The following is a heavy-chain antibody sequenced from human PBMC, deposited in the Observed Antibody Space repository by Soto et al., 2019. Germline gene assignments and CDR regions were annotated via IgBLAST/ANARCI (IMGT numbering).Heavy chain of an antibody. CDR2: ISYDGSNK. V-gene: IGHV3-30*03. CDR1: GFTFSSYG. CDR3: AREVGQQLHGALDV. Sequence: QVQLVESGGGVVQPGRSLRLSCAASGFTFSSYGMHWVRQAPGKGLEWVAVISYDGSNKYYADSVKGRFTISRDNSKNTRYLQMNSLRAEDTAVYYCAREVGQQLHGALDVWGQGTTVTVSS. J-gene: IGHJ6*02. D-gene: IGHD6-13*01.